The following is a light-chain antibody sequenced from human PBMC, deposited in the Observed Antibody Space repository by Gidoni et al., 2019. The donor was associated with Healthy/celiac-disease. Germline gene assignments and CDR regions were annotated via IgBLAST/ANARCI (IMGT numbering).Light chain of an antibody. J-gene: IGKJ5*01. V-gene: IGKV3-20*01. CDR2: GAS. CDR1: QSVSSSY. Sequence: IVLTQSPGTLSLSPGERATLYCRASQSVSSSYLAWYQQKPGQAPRLLIYGASSRATGLPDRFSGSGAGTDFTLTISRLEPEDFAVYYCQQYGSSPPITFGQGTRLEIK. CDR3: QQYGSSPPIT.